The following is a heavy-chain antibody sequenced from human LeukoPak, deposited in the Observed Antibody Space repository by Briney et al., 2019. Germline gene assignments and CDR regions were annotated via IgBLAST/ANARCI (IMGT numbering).Heavy chain of an antibody. Sequence: SETLSLTCTVSGGSISSYYWSWIRQPPGKGLEWIGYIYYSGSTNYNPSLKSRVTISVDTSKNQFSLKLSSVTAADRAVYYCARPQGYCSSTSCYHWFDPWGQGTLVTVSS. CDR1: GGSISSYY. V-gene: IGHV4-59*08. J-gene: IGHJ5*02. D-gene: IGHD2-2*01. CDR2: IYYSGST. CDR3: ARPQGYCSSTSCYHWFDP.